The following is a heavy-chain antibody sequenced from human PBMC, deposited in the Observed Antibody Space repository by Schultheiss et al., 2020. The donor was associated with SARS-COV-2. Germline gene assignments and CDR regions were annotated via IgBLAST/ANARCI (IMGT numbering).Heavy chain of an antibody. V-gene: IGHV3-30*01. CDR1: GFTFSSYA. Sequence: GGSLRLSCAASGFTFSSYAMHWVRQAPGKGLEWVAVISYDGSNKYFADSVKGRFTISRDNSKNTLYLQMNSLRAEDTAVYYCARVGWLLGYSYGSRYGAFDIWGQGTMVTVSS. J-gene: IGHJ3*02. CDR2: ISYDGSNK. D-gene: IGHD5-18*01. CDR3: ARVGWLLGYSYGSRYGAFDI.